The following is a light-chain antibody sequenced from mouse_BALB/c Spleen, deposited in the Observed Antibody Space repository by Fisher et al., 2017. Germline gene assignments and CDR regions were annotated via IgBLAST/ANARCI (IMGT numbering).Light chain of an antibody. V-gene: IGKV4-57-1*01. Sequence: DIVLTQSPAIMSASPGEKVTMTCRASSSVSSSYLHWYQQKSGASPKLWIYSTSNLASGVPARFSGSGSGTSYSLTISSMEGEDAATYYCQQFTSSPYTFGGGTKLEIK. CDR2: STS. CDR3: QQFTSSPYT. CDR1: SSVSSSY. J-gene: IGKJ2*01.